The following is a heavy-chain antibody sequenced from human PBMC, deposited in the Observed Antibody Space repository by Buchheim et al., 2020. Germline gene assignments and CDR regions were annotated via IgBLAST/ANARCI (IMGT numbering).Heavy chain of an antibody. CDR2: INHSGST. CDR3: APVVVVIPYYCMDV. V-gene: IGHV4-34*01. Sequence: QVQLQQSGAGLLKPSETLSLTCAVSGGSYSGYYWSWIRQPPGKGLEWIGEINHSGSTNYNPSLKRRVTISVDTSKTQFSLKLSSVIAPDTAVYYCAPVVVVIPYYCMDVWGQGTT. J-gene: IGHJ6*02. D-gene: IGHD2-21*01. CDR1: GGSYSGYY.